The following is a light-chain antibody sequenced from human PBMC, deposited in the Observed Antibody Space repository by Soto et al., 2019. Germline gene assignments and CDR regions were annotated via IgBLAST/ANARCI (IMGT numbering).Light chain of an antibody. CDR2: DVS. Sequence: QSALTQPASVSGSPGQSITISCTGTSSDVGDNYVSWYQQHPGKAPKLMIYDVSSRPSGVSNRFSASKSGNTASLTISGLQAEDKSDYYCSSYPSSSTLVVFGGGTKLTVL. CDR3: SSYPSSSTLVV. J-gene: IGLJ2*01. CDR1: SSDVGDNY. V-gene: IGLV2-14*01.